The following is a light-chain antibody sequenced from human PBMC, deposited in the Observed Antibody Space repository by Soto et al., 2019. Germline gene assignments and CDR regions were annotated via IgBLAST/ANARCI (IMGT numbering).Light chain of an antibody. CDR3: QQSNSYPWT. J-gene: IGKJ1*01. CDR2: DAS. Sequence: DIQMTQSPSPLSASVGDRLTITCRASQSISSWLAWYQQRPGKAPKLLIYDASSLASGVPSRFSGYGSGTEFTLTISSLQPDDFATYYCQQSNSYPWTFGQGTKVDIK. V-gene: IGKV1-5*01. CDR1: QSISSW.